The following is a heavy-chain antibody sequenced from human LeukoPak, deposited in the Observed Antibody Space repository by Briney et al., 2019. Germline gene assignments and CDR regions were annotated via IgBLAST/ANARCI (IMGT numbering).Heavy chain of an antibody. Sequence: NSSETLSLTCTVSGYSISSGYYWGWIRQPPGKGLEWIGSIYHSGSTYYNPSLKSRVTISVDTSKNQFSLKLSSVTAADTAVYYCAGRLRFLEWLIWGQGTMVTVSS. CDR1: GYSISSGYY. CDR3: AGRLRFLEWLI. D-gene: IGHD3-3*01. J-gene: IGHJ3*02. V-gene: IGHV4-38-2*02. CDR2: IYHSGST.